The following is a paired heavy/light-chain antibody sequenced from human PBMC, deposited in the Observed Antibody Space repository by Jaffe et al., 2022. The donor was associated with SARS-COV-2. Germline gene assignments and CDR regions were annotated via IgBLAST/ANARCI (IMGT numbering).Heavy chain of an antibody. D-gene: IGHD3-9*01. CDR1: GGSISSSTYF. V-gene: IGHV4-39*01. Sequence: QLQLQESGPGLVKPSETLSLTCTVSGGSISSSTYFWGWNRQPPGMGLEWIGSIYYSGSSYYNPSLKSRVTLSIDTSKKQFSLTLSSVTAADTAVYYCARHERNSDWPTDYWGQGTLVTVSS. J-gene: IGHJ4*02. CDR2: IYYSGSS. CDR3: ARHERNSDWPTDY.
Light chain of an antibody. CDR3: ETWDSYTRV. V-gene: IGLV4-60*03. CDR2: LGGSGTY. Sequence: QPVLTQSSSASVSLGSSVKLTCTLSSGHSGYTIAWHQQQSGKAPRFLMKLGGSGTYNKGTGVPDRLSGSSSGADRYLTISNLQSEDEADYFCETWDSYTRVFGGGTKLTVL. CDR1: SGHSGYT. J-gene: IGLJ3*02.